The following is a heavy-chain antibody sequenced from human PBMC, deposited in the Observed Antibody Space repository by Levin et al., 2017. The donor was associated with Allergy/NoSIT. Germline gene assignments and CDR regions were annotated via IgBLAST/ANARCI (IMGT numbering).Heavy chain of an antibody. CDR2: IYYSGST. V-gene: IGHV4-39*01. J-gene: IGHJ4*02. CDR1: GGSISSSSYY. Sequence: SETLSLTCTVSGGSISSSSYYWGWIRQPPGKGLEWIGSIYYSGSTYYNPSLKSRVTISVDTSKNQFSLKLSSVTAADTAVYYCASSRGDWLKDWGQGTLVTVSS. D-gene: IGHD3-9*01. CDR3: ASSRGDWLKD.